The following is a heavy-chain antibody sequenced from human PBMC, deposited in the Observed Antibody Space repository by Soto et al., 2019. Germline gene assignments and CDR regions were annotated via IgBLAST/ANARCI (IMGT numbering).Heavy chain of an antibody. D-gene: IGHD6-13*01. CDR2: IIASASTT. J-gene: IGHJ4*02. Sequence: EVQLLESGGGLVQPGGSLRLSCAASGFAFSNYAMGWVRQAPGKGLEWVSAIIASASTTYYADSVKGRFIISRDNSKNTLYLPMHSLGAGESAVDYWANDLLGPAAGTWYFDYWGQGTLVTVSS. V-gene: IGHV3-23*01. CDR1: GFAFSNYA. CDR3: ANDLLGPAAGTWYFDY.